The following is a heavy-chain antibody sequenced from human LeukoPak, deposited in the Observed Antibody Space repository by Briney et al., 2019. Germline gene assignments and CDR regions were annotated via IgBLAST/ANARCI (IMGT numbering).Heavy chain of an antibody. CDR1: GFTFDDHG. Sequence: SGGSLRLSCTASGFTFDDHGMSWVRQAPGKGLEWVSNITWNGGSTGYIDSVNSRFTISRDNAKISLYLQMSSLRVEDTAFYYCARDVSWGTSYFDYWGQGILVTVSS. V-gene: IGHV3-20*04. CDR2: ITWNGGST. D-gene: IGHD1-1*01. CDR3: ARDVSWGTSYFDY. J-gene: IGHJ4*02.